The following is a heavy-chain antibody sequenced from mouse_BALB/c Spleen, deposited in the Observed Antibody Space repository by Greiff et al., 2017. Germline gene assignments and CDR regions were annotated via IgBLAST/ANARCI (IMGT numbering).Heavy chain of an antibody. D-gene: IGHD2-4*01. J-gene: IGHJ1*01. V-gene: IGHV1-87*01. CDR1: GYTFTSYW. CDR3: ARSLDYDWYFDV. CDR2: IYPGDGDT. Sequence: QVQLQQSGAELARPGASVKLSCKASGYTFTSYWMQWVKQRPGQGLEWIGAIYPGDGDTRYTQKFKGKATLTADKSSSTAYMQLSSLASEDSALYYCARSLDYDWYFDVWGAGTTVTVSS.